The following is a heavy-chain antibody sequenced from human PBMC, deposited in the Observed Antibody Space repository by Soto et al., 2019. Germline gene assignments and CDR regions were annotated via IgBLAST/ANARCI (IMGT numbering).Heavy chain of an antibody. V-gene: IGHV4-34*01. CDR3: ARSFFYDFWSGYYTFDY. Sequence: QVQLQQWGAGLLMPSETLSLTCAVYGGSFSGYYWSWIRQPPGKGLEWIGEINHSGSTNYNPSLKSRVTISVDTSKNQFSLKLSSVTAADTAVYYCARSFFYDFWSGYYTFDYWGQGTLVTVSS. CDR1: GGSFSGYY. J-gene: IGHJ4*02. D-gene: IGHD3-3*01. CDR2: INHSGST.